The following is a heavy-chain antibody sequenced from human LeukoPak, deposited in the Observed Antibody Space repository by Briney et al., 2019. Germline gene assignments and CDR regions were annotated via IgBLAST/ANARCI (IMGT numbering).Heavy chain of an antibody. V-gene: IGHV4-4*07. CDR1: GGSISSYY. D-gene: IGHD2-15*01. Sequence: SETLSLTCTVSGGSISSYYWSWIRQPAGKGLEWIGRIYTSGSTNYNPSLKSRVTMSVDTSKNQFSLKLSSVIAADTAVYYCARDLAIYCSGGSCYSWWFDPWGQGTLVTVSS. CDR2: IYTSGST. J-gene: IGHJ5*02. CDR3: ARDLAIYCSGGSCYSWWFDP.